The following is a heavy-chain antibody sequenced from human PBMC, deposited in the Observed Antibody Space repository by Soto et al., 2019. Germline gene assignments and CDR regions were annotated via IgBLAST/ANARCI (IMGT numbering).Heavy chain of an antibody. CDR3: ARGQEVDSSWYHWFDP. D-gene: IGHD6-13*01. J-gene: IGHJ5*02. CDR1: GGSISSGGHY. V-gene: IGHV4-31*03. CDR2: IYYSGST. Sequence: SETLSLTCTVSGGSISSGGHYWSWIRQHPGKGLEWIGYIYYSGSTYYNPSLKSRVTISVDTSKNQFSLKLSSVTAADTAVYYCARGQEVDSSWYHWFDPWGQGTLVTVSS.